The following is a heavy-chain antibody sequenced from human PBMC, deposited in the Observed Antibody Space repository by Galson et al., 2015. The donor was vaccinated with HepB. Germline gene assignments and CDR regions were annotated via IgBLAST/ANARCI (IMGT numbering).Heavy chain of an antibody. CDR1: GFTFGSYG. Sequence: SLRLSCAASGFTFGSYGMHWVRQAPGKGLEWVAVIWYDGSNKYYADSVKGRFTISRDDSKNTLYLQMNSLRAEDTAVYYCARVSYSSGYYFDYWGQGTLVTVSS. V-gene: IGHV3-33*01. CDR2: IWYDGSNK. J-gene: IGHJ4*02. D-gene: IGHD3-22*01. CDR3: ARVSYSSGYYFDY.